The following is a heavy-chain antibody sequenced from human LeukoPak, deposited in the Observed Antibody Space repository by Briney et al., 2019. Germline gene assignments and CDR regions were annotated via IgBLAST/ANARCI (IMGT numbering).Heavy chain of an antibody. V-gene: IGHV1-8*01. Sequence: ASVKVSCKASGYTFTSYDINWVRQATGQGLEWMGWMNPNSGNTGYAQKFQGRVTMTRNTSISTAYTELSSQRSEDTAVYYCARVHGQRGVDYWGQGTLVTVSS. CDR1: GYTFTSYD. CDR2: MNPNSGNT. CDR3: ARVHGQRGVDY. J-gene: IGHJ4*02. D-gene: IGHD3-10*01.